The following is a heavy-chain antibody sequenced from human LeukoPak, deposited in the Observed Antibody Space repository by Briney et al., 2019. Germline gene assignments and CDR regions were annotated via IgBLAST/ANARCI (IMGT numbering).Heavy chain of an antibody. D-gene: IGHD5-18*01. J-gene: IGHJ4*02. CDR3: ARVLLSGYSYGYNDY. CDR2: MNPNSGNT. Sequence: GASVKVSCKASGYTFTSYDINWVRQATGQGLEWMGWMNPNSGNTGYAQKFQGRVTITADKSTSTAYMELSSLRSEDTAVYYCARVLLSGYSYGYNDYWGQGTLVTVSS. V-gene: IGHV1-8*03. CDR1: GYTFTSYD.